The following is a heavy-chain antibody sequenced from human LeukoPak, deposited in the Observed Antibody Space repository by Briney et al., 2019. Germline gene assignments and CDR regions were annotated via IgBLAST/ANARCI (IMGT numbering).Heavy chain of an antibody. CDR3: ASTAGSGYPRGSWFDP. Sequence: SVKVSCKASGGTFSSYAISWVRQAPGQGLEWMGGIIPIFGTANYAQKFQGRVTITTDESTSTAYMELSSLRSEDTAVYYCASTAGSGYPRGSWFDPWGQGTLVTVSS. CDR2: IIPIFGTA. V-gene: IGHV1-69*05. D-gene: IGHD3-22*01. CDR1: GGTFSSYA. J-gene: IGHJ5*02.